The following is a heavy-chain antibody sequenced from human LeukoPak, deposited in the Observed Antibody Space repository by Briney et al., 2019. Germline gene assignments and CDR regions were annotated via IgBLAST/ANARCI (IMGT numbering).Heavy chain of an antibody. CDR2: INHSGST. J-gene: IGHJ5*02. V-gene: IGHV4-34*01. Sequence: SETLSLTCAVYGGSFSGYYWSWIRQPPGKGLEWIGEINHSGSTNYNPSLKSRVTISVDTSKNQFSLKLSSVTAADTPVYYCARLVAVAITSWFDPWGQGTLVTVSS. D-gene: IGHD6-19*01. CDR1: GGSFSGYY. CDR3: ARLVAVAITSWFDP.